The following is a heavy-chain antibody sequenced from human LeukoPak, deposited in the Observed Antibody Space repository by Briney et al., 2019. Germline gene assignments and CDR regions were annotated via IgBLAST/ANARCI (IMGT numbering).Heavy chain of an antibody. CDR2: IYHSGST. CDR1: GYSISSGYY. V-gene: IGHV4-38-2*01. Sequence: PSETLSLTCAVSGYSISSGYYWGWIRQPPGKGLEWIGSIYHSGSTYYNPSLKSRVTISVDTSKNRFSLKLSSVTAADTAVYYCARRGSGDYWGQGTLVTVSS. D-gene: IGHD3-10*01. J-gene: IGHJ4*02. CDR3: ARRGSGDY.